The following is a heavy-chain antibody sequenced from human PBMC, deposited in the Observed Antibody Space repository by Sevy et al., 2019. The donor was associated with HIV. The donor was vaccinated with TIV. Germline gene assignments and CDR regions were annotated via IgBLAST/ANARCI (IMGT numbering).Heavy chain of an antibody. CDR2: LSFGCGEI. V-gene: IGHV3-23*01. J-gene: IGHJ4*02. D-gene: IGHD3-16*01. CDR1: GFTFSKYS. CDR3: AREGGTKPHDY. Sequence: GGSLRLSCAASGFTFSKYSMSWVRQPPGKGLEWVSTLSFGCGEINYADSVKGRFTISRDNSKSSVYLQMNNLRPEDTAVDYCAREGGTKPHDYWGQGNLVTGSS.